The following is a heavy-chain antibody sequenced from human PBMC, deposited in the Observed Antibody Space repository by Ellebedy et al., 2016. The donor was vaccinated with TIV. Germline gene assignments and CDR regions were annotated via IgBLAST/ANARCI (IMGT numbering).Heavy chain of an antibody. Sequence: GESLKISCKGSGYSFTNYWIGWVRQMPGKGLEWMAIIYPGDSATRYSPSFQGQVTISADKSISTAYLQWSSLKAADTAIYYCAREEESGSSWFAYWGRGTLVTVSS. CDR1: GYSFTNYW. CDR3: AREEESGSSWFAY. CDR2: IYPGDSAT. J-gene: IGHJ4*02. D-gene: IGHD6-13*01. V-gene: IGHV5-51*01.